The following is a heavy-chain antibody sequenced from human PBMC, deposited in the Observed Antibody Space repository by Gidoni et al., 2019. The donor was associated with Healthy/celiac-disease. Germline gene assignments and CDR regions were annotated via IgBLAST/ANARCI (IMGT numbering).Heavy chain of an antibody. D-gene: IGHD1-26*01. V-gene: IGHV3-15*01. CDR3: TTDPLVGAVLTDC. CDR1: GFTFSNAW. Sequence: EVQLVESGGGLVKPGWSLRLSCAASGFTFSNAWMSWVRQAPGKGLEWVGRMKRKTDGGTTDYAAPVKGRFTITRDDSKNTLYLQMNSLKTEDTAVYYCTTDPLVGAVLTDCGGQGTLVTVSS. J-gene: IGHJ4*02. CDR2: MKRKTDGGTT.